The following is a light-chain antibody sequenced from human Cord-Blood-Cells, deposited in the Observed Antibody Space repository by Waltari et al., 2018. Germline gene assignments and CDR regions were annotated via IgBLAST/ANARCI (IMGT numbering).Light chain of an antibody. V-gene: IGKV4-1*01. CDR1: QSVLYSSNNKNY. Sequence: DIVMTQSPDSLAVSLGERATINCKSSQSVLYSSNNKNYLAWYQQKPGQPPKLLIYWASTRESGVPDRFSGSGSGTDFTLTISSLQVEDVAVYYCQQYYSTPITFGPGTKVDIK. CDR3: QQYYSTPIT. CDR2: WAS. J-gene: IGKJ3*01.